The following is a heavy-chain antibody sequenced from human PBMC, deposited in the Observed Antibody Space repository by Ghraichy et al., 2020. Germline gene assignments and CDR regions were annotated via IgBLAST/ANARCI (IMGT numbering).Heavy chain of an antibody. Sequence: SETLSLTCAVYGVSLSGYYWTWIRQSPDKGLEWIGQIKHSGGPTYNPSLKSRVTISVDTSKKHFSLKLSSVTAAATAVYYCARATVRDGTDVWGQGTTVTVSS. CDR3: ARATVRDGTDV. J-gene: IGHJ6*02. V-gene: IGHV4-34*01. CDR1: GVSLSGYY. D-gene: IGHD3-22*01. CDR2: IKHSGGP.